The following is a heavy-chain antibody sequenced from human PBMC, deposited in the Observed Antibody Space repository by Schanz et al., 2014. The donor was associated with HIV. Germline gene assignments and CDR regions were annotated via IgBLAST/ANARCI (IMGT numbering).Heavy chain of an antibody. CDR2: ISGGST. D-gene: IGHD2-15*01. V-gene: IGHV3-23*04. CDR1: GFRFGDYA. CDR3: AKEGKPVVVDGPRH. Sequence: EVHLVESGGGLVQPGRSLRLSCAASGFRFGDYAMHWVRQAPGKGLEWVSAISGGSTYYADSVKGRFTISRDNSKNTLNLQLDNVRAEDTAVYYCAKEGKPVVVDGPRHWGQGVLVTVSS. J-gene: IGHJ4*02.